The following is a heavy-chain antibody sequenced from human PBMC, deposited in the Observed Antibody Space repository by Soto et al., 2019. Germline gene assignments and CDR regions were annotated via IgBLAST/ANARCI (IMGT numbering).Heavy chain of an antibody. D-gene: IGHD6-13*01. J-gene: IGHJ6*02. Sequence: QVQLVQSGAEEKKPGASVKVSCKASGYTFTSYAMHWVRQAPGQRLEWMGWINAGNVNTKYSQKFQGRVTITRDTSASTAYMELSSLRSEDTAVYYCARGGIAAAGIYGMDVWGQGTTVTVSS. CDR1: GYTFTSYA. CDR2: INAGNVNT. CDR3: ARGGIAAAGIYGMDV. V-gene: IGHV1-3*05.